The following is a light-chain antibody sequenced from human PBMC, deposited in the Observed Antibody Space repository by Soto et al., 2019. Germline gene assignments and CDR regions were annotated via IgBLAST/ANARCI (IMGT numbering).Light chain of an antibody. CDR1: QSISSTL. V-gene: IGKV3-20*01. Sequence: EIELTQSPGTLSLSPGERATLSCKASQSISSTLLAWYQQKTGQAPRLLIYSSSIRATGIPDRFSGSGSGTDFTLTISRLGPEDFAVYYCQQYGSSLITFGQGTRLEIK. J-gene: IGKJ5*01. CDR3: QQYGSSLIT. CDR2: SSS.